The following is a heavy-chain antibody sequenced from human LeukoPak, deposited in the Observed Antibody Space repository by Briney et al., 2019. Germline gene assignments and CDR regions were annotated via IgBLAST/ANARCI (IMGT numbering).Heavy chain of an antibody. J-gene: IGHJ4*02. Sequence: PGGSLRLSCAASGFTFDDYAMHWVRQAPGKGLEWVSGISWDSGSIGYADSVKGRFTISRDNAKNSLYLQMNSLRAEDMALYYCAKSVAGQSRGYFDYWGQGTLVTVSS. D-gene: IGHD6-19*01. V-gene: IGHV3-9*03. CDR3: AKSVAGQSRGYFDY. CDR1: GFTFDDYA. CDR2: ISWDSGSI.